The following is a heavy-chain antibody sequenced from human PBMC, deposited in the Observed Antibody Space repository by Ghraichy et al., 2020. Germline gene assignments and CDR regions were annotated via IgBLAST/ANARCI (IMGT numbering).Heavy chain of an antibody. CDR2: IYYSGST. CDR3: ARDPKTGFDY. J-gene: IGHJ4*02. Sequence: SETLSLTCTVSGGSISSYYWSWIRQPPGKGLEWIGYIYYSGSTNYNPSLKSRVTISVDTSKNQFSLKLSSVTAADTAVYYCARDPKTGFDYWGQGTLVTVSS. D-gene: IGHD1-1*01. CDR1: GGSISSYY. V-gene: IGHV4-59*01.